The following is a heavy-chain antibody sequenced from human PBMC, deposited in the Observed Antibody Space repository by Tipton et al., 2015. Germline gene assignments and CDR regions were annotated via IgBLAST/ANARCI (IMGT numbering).Heavy chain of an antibody. CDR3: ARDDGYCSGGSCYNPSYFDY. Sequence: TLSLTCTVSGGSVSSANYYWSWIRQSPGKGLEWIGSIYHSGSTYYKLSLKSRVTISLDTSKNQFSLRLTSVSAADTAIYYCARDDGYCSGGSCYNPSYFDYWGQGTLVTVSS. V-gene: IGHV4-39*07. CDR1: GGSVSSANYY. CDR2: IYHSGST. D-gene: IGHD2-15*01. J-gene: IGHJ4*02.